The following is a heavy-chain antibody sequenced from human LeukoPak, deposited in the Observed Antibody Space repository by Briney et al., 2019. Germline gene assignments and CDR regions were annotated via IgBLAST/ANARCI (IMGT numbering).Heavy chain of an antibody. Sequence: PGGSLRLSCVGSGFTFSDHPMSWVRQAPGKALEWVSAISGSGGSTYYADSVKGRFTISRDNSKNTLYLQMNSLRAEDTAVYYCAKAHGRYSSSSVYFDYWGQGTLVTVSS. CDR3: AKAHGRYSSSSVYFDY. V-gene: IGHV3-23*01. D-gene: IGHD6-6*01. CDR2: ISGSGGST. J-gene: IGHJ4*02. CDR1: GFTFSDHP.